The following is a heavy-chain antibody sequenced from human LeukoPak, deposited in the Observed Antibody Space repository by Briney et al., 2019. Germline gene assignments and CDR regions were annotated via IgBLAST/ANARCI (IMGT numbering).Heavy chain of an antibody. CDR1: GGSISSYY. CDR3: ARTTITMVRGVIMDY. CDR2: IYYSGST. D-gene: IGHD3-10*01. V-gene: IGHV4-59*12. Sequence: PSETLSLTCTVSGGSISSYYWSWIRQPPGKGLEWIGYIYYSGSTNYNPSLKSRVTISVDTSKNQFSLKLSSVTAADTAVYYCARTTITMVRGVIMDYWGQGTLVTVSS. J-gene: IGHJ4*02.